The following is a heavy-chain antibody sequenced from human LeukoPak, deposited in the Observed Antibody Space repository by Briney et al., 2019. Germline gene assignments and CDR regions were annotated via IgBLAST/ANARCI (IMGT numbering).Heavy chain of an antibody. D-gene: IGHD1-26*01. V-gene: IGHV3-23*01. Sequence: GGSLRLSCAASGFTFSSYNMSWVRQAPGKGLEWVSAISGSDGSTYYAGSVQGRFTISRDNSKNTLYVQMNSLRAEDTAVYYCAKAFRGSYYDAFDIWGQGTMVTVSS. J-gene: IGHJ3*02. CDR1: GFTFSSYN. CDR2: ISGSDGST. CDR3: AKAFRGSYYDAFDI.